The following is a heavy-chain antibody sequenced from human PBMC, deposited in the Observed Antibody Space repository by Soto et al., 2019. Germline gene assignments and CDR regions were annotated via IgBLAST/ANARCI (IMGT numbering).Heavy chain of an antibody. CDR3: ARDPRYYDGSGYYQVYFDF. CDR1: GFTFSAYT. Sequence: PGGSLRLSCAASGFTFSAYTMNWVRQAPGKGLEWVSYITSGSGTMYYADSVQGRFTISRDNAKNSLYLQMNSLRDEDTAIYYCARDPRYYDGSGYYQVYFDFWGQGTLVTAPQ. J-gene: IGHJ4*02. CDR2: ITSGSGTM. D-gene: IGHD3-22*01. V-gene: IGHV3-48*02.